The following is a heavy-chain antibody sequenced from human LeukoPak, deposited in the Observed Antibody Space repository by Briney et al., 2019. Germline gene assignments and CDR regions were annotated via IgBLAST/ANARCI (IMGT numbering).Heavy chain of an antibody. CDR1: GFTFSSYA. CDR3: AKVLLSSGPYYGMDA. CDR2: ISGSGGST. V-gene: IGHV3-23*01. D-gene: IGHD6-19*01. J-gene: IGHJ6*02. Sequence: GGSLRLSCAASGFTFSSYAMRWVRQAPGKGLEWVSAISGSGGSTYYADSVKGRFTISRDNSKNTLYLQMNSLRAEDTAVYYCAKVLLSSGPYYGMDAWGQGTTVTVSS.